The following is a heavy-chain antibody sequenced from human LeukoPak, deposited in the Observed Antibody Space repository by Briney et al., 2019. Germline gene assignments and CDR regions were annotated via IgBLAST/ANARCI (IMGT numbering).Heavy chain of an antibody. D-gene: IGHD3-10*01. J-gene: IGHJ4*02. CDR1: GFTFSSYG. CDR2: IRGSGDIT. CDR3: AKRTYGSGTYGSIDY. V-gene: IGHV3-23*01. Sequence: GGSLRLSCAASGFTFSSYGMSWVRQAPGKGLEWVSTIRGSGDITYYADSVKGRFTISRDNSKNTLYLQMNSLRAEDTAVYYCAKRTYGSGTYGSIDYWGQGTLVTVSS.